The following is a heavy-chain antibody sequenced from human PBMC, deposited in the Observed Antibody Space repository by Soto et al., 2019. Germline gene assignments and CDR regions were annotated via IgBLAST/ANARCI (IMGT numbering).Heavy chain of an antibody. D-gene: IGHD3-10*02. J-gene: IGHJ6*02. V-gene: IGHV1-18*01. Sequence: ASVKVSCKASGYTFTSYGISWVRQAPGQGLEWMGWISAYNGNTNYAQKLQGRVTMTTDTSTSKAYMERRSLRSDDTAVYYCARDSLGGPTFGNLLGYYYYGMDVWGQGTTVTVSS. CDR2: ISAYNGNT. CDR3: ARDSLGGPTFGNLLGYYYYGMDV. CDR1: GYTFTSYG.